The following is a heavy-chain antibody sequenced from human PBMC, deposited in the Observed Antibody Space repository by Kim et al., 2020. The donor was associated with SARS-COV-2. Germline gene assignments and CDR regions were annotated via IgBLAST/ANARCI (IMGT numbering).Heavy chain of an antibody. CDR2: IRSKANSYAT. J-gene: IGHJ6*02. CDR1: GFTFSGSA. CDR3: TRHNNVDTAMVTTSYYYYGMDV. Sequence: GGSLRLSCAASGFTFSGSAMHWVRQASGKGLEWVGRIRSKANSYATAYAASVKGRFTISRDDSKNTAYLQMNSLKTEDTAVYYCTRHNNVDTAMVTTSYYYYGMDVWGQGTTVTVSS. D-gene: IGHD5-18*01. V-gene: IGHV3-73*01.